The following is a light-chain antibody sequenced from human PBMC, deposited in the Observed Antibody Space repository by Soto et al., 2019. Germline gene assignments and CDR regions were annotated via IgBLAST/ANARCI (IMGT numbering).Light chain of an antibody. CDR1: QSVLYNSNNKNY. CDR3: QQYYSPPLT. V-gene: IGKV4-1*01. Sequence: DIVMTQSQDSLAVSLGERATINCKSSQSVLYNSNNKNYLAWYQQKVGQPPKLLIYWASTRESGVPDRFSGSGSGTDFTLTISSLQAEDVAVYYCQQYYSPPLTFGGRSMADVK. CDR2: WAS. J-gene: IGKJ4*01.